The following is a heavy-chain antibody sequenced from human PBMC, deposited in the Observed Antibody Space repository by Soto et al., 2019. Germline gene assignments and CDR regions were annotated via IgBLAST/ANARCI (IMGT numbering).Heavy chain of an antibody. D-gene: IGHD3-10*01. CDR3: AKKVHSTPTHNYYNYMDV. Sequence: EVQLLESGGGLVQPGGSLRLSCAASGFTFSSYAMSWVRQAPGKGLEWVSAICGSGGSTYYADSVKGRFTISRDNSKNTLYLQMNSLRAEDTAVYDCAKKVHSTPTHNYYNYMDVWGKGTTVTVSS. V-gene: IGHV3-23*01. J-gene: IGHJ6*03. CDR1: GFTFSSYA. CDR2: ICGSGGST.